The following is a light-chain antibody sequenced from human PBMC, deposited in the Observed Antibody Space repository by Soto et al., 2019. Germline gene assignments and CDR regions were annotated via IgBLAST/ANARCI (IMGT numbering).Light chain of an antibody. CDR1: QGISSF. Sequence: IQLTQSPSSLSASVGDRVTITCRASQGISSFLAWYQQKPGKAPKLLIYGASTLQSGVSSRFSGSGSGTDFTLTIGSLQPADFATYYCQQLNSFPIPFGPGTKVDIK. V-gene: IGKV1-9*01. CDR3: QQLNSFPIP. CDR2: GAS. J-gene: IGKJ3*01.